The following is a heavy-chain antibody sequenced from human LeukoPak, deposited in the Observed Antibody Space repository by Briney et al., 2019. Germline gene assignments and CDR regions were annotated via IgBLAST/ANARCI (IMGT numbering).Heavy chain of an antibody. CDR1: GGSFSGYY. V-gene: IGHV4-34*01. CDR2: INHSGST. CDR3: ARLSTYYDSSDYYYLYYFDY. D-gene: IGHD3-22*01. J-gene: IGHJ4*02. Sequence: SETLSLTCAVYGGSFSGYYWSWIRQPPGKGLEWIGEINHSGSTNYNPSLKSRVTISVDTSKNQFSLNLSSVTAADTAVYYCARLSTYYDSSDYYYLYYFDYWGQGTLVTVSS.